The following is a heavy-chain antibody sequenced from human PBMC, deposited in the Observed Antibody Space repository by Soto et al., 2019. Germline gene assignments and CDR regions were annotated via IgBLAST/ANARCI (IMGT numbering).Heavy chain of an antibody. CDR2: ISYDGSNK. V-gene: IGHV3-30*18. CDR3: AKLAYYDTSGYPFDY. Sequence: GGSLRLSCAASGFTFSSYAMHWVRQAPGKGLEWVAVISYDGSNKYYADSVKGRFSVSRDNSKKTLYLQMNSLRAEDTAVYYCAKLAYYDTSGYPFDYWGLGTLVTVSS. D-gene: IGHD3-22*01. J-gene: IGHJ4*02. CDR1: GFTFSSYA.